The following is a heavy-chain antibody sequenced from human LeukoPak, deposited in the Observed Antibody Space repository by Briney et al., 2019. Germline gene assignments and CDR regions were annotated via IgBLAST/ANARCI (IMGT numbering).Heavy chain of an antibody. CDR3: ARGEVGATKGGDAFDI. D-gene: IGHD1-26*01. Sequence: ASVKVSCKSSGYTFTSYGISGVRQAPGQGLEGMGWISAYNGNTNYAQKLQGRVTMTTDTSTSTAYMERRSLRSDDTAVYYCARGEVGATKGGDAFDIWGQGTMVTVSS. J-gene: IGHJ3*02. CDR1: GYTFTSYG. V-gene: IGHV1-18*01. CDR2: ISAYNGNT.